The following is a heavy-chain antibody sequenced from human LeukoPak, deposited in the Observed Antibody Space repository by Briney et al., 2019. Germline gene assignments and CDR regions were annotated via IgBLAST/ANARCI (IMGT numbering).Heavy chain of an antibody. V-gene: IGHV3-15*01. CDR1: GFTFSNAW. J-gene: IGHJ4*02. CDR2: IKSKTDGGTT. CDR3: TTLDTAMATDEDY. Sequence: GGSLRLSCAASGFTFSNAWMSWVRQAPGKGLEWVGRIKSKTDGGTTDYAAPVKGRFTISRDDSKNTLYLQMNSLKTEDTAVYYCTTLDTAMATDEDYWGQGTLVTVSS. D-gene: IGHD5-18*01.